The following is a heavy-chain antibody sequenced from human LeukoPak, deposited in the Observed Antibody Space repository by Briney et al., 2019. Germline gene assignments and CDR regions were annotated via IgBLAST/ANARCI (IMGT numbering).Heavy chain of an antibody. CDR2: IKEEGSEK. J-gene: IGHJ4*02. V-gene: IGHV3-7*01. CDR3: ARSTASRVVVPAANVIDY. D-gene: IGHD2-2*01. Sequence: GGSLRLSCAVSGFTFSSYWMSWVRQAPGKGLEWVASIKEEGSEKHYVDSVKGRFTISRDNAKNSLYLQMNNLRAEDTAVYYCARSTASRVVVPAANVIDYWGQGTLVTVSS. CDR1: GFTFSSYW.